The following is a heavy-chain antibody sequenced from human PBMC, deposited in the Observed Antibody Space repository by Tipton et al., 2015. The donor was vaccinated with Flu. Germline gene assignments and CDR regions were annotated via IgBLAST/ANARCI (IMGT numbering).Heavy chain of an antibody. J-gene: IGHJ4*02. CDR3: AKNMDSLFFFDH. V-gene: IGHV3-23*01. D-gene: IGHD2/OR15-2a*01. Sequence: SLRLSCEASGFRLSTFAMSWVRQAPGKGLEWVSTMTGSGAGTYVADSVKGRFTVSRDNPKNTLYLELNSLRVEDTAIYYCAKNMDSLFFFDHWGQGTLVTVSS. CDR1: GFRLSTFA. CDR2: MTGSGAGT.